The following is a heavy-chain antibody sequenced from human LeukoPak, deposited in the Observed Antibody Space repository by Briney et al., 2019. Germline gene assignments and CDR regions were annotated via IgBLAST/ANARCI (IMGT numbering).Heavy chain of an antibody. V-gene: IGHV3-48*03. J-gene: IGHJ4*02. Sequence: PGGSLRLSCVVSGFTFSSYEMNCVRQAPGKGLEWVSYISSSGSTIYYADSVKGRFTISRDNAKNSLYLQMEGLRAEDTAFYYCARDLLSSSGFNYWGQGTLVTVSS. CDR3: ARDLLSSSGFNY. D-gene: IGHD6-19*01. CDR1: GFTFSSYE. CDR2: ISSSGSTI.